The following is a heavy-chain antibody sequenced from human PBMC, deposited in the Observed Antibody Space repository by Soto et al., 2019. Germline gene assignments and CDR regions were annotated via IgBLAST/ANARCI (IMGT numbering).Heavy chain of an antibody. D-gene: IGHD2-15*01. J-gene: IGHJ6*02. V-gene: IGHV5-10-1*01. Sequence: PGESLKISCKGSGYSFTSYWISWVRQMPGKGLEWMGRIDPSDSYTNYSPSFQGHVTISADKSISTAYLQWSSLKASDPAMYYCARQAVVVAATVHYYGMDVWGQGTTVTVSS. CDR1: GYSFTSYW. CDR3: ARQAVVVAATVHYYGMDV. CDR2: IDPSDSYT.